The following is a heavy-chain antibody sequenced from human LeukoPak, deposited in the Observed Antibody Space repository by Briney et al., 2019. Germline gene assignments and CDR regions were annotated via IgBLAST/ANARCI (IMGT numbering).Heavy chain of an antibody. D-gene: IGHD1-26*01. Sequence: PGGSLRLSCAASGFTFSDYYMSWIRQAPGKGLKWVSYISSSSRNINYADSVKGRFTISRDNAKNSLYLQMHSLRDEDTAVYYCARAWYSWGYYFDYWGQGALVTVSS. CDR1: GFTFSDYY. CDR2: ISSSSRNI. J-gene: IGHJ4*02. V-gene: IGHV3-11*06. CDR3: ARAWYSWGYYFDY.